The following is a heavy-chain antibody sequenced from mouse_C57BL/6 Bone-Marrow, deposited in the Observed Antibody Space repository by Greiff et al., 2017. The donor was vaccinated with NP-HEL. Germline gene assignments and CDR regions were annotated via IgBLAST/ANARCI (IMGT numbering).Heavy chain of an antibody. J-gene: IGHJ1*03. CDR1: GYTFTSYW. CDR3: ARKTYYGSSYGDFDV. CDR2: IDPNSGGT. V-gene: IGHV1-72*01. D-gene: IGHD1-1*01. Sequence: QVQLQQSGAEFVKPGASVKLSCKASGYTFTSYWMHWVKQRPGRGLEWIGRIDPNSGGTKYNEKLKSKATLTVDKPPSTAYMQLSSLTSEDSAVYYCARKTYYGSSYGDFDVWGTGTTVTVSS.